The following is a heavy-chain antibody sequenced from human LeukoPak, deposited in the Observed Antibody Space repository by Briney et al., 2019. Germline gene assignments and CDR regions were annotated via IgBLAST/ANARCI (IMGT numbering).Heavy chain of an antibody. Sequence: GGSLRLSCAASGFSFSSHSMNWVRQAPGKGLEWVSSISGTSTYIYYADSLEGRFTISRDNAKNSLCLQMNSMRAEDTAVYYCARASLSEMVAAETYFDGGGQGTLVTVSS. CDR3: ARASLSEMVAAETYFDG. CDR2: ISGTSTYI. V-gene: IGHV3-21*01. J-gene: IGHJ4*02. D-gene: IGHD6-13*01. CDR1: GFSFSSHS.